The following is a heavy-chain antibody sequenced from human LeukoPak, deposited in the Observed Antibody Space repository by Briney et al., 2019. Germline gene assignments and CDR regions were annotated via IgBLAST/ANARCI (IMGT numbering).Heavy chain of an antibody. CDR2: TYYRSKWYN. Sequence: SQTLSLTCVVSGDSVSSKNGAWNWIRQSPSRGLEWLGRTYYRSKWYNDYAESMEGRMTISQDTSNNQYSLHLNSVTPDDTAVYYCARDFGTTGWHTFAYWGQGTLVTVSS. J-gene: IGHJ4*02. V-gene: IGHV6-1*01. CDR3: ARDFGTTGWHTFAY. CDR1: GDSVSSKNGA. D-gene: IGHD6-19*01.